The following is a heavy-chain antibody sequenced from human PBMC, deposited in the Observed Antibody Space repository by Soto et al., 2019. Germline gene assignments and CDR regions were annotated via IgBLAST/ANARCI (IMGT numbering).Heavy chain of an antibody. J-gene: IGHJ6*02. Sequence: GGSLRLSCAASGFTFSSYAMSWVRQAPGKGLEWVSAISGSGGSTYYADSVKGRFTISRDNSKNTLYPQMNSLRAEDTAVYYCAKTRAYYYGSGRGRHGMDVWGQGTAVTVS. D-gene: IGHD3-10*01. CDR2: ISGSGGST. CDR1: GFTFSSYA. V-gene: IGHV3-23*01. CDR3: AKTRAYYYGSGRGRHGMDV.